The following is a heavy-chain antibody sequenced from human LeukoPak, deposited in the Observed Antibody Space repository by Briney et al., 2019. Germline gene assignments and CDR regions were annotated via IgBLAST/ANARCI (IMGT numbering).Heavy chain of an antibody. J-gene: IGHJ5*02. D-gene: IGHD3-10*01. V-gene: IGHV1-69*06. Sequence: SVKVSCKASGGTFSSYAISWVRQAPGQGLEWMGGIIPIFGTANYAQKFQGRVTITADKSTSTAYMELSSLRSEDTAVYYCARAALLWFGEDWFDPWGQGTLVTVSS. CDR3: ARAALLWFGEDWFDP. CDR2: IIPIFGTA. CDR1: GGTFSSYA.